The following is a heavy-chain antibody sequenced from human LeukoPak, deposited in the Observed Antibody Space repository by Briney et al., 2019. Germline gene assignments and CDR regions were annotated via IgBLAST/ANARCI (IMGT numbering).Heavy chain of an antibody. D-gene: IGHD3-3*01. CDR2: IYASGST. Sequence: SESLSLTCTVSGGSISSTSYYWSWIRQPAGKGLEWIGRIYASGSTTYNPSLKSRVTISLDTSKNQLSLNLRSVTAADTALYYCAGAPAGSLEWLSPFDYWGQGTLVTVSS. V-gene: IGHV4-61*02. CDR1: GGSISSTSYY. J-gene: IGHJ4*02. CDR3: AGAPAGSLEWLSPFDY.